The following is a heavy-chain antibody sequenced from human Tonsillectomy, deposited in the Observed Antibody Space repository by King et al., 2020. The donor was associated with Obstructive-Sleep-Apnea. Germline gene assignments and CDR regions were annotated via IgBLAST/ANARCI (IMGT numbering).Heavy chain of an antibody. D-gene: IGHD1-1*01. J-gene: IGHJ4*02. V-gene: IGHV2-5*02. Sequence: ITLKESGPTLVKPTQTLTLTCTFSGFSLSTNGMGVAWIRQPPGKALEWLALIHWDDDKRYSPPLKNRLTITKDTSENQVVLIMANMDPVDTGTYFCAHRDPTGLFDYWGQGTLVTVSS. CDR3: AHRDPTGLFDY. CDR2: IHWDDDK. CDR1: GFSLSTNGMG.